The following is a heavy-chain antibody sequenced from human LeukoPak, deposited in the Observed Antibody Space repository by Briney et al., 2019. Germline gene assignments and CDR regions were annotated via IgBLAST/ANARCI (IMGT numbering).Heavy chain of an antibody. CDR3: ASRVVPAAIITNYYGMDV. CDR1: GYTFTSYD. V-gene: IGHV1-8*01. D-gene: IGHD2-2*01. J-gene: IGHJ6*02. CDR2: MNPNSGNT. Sequence: GASVKVSCKASGYTFTSYDINWVRQATGQGLEWMGWMNPNSGNTGYAQKFQGRVTMTRNTSISTAYMELSSLRSEDTAVYYCASRVVPAAIITNYYGMDVWGQGTTVTVS.